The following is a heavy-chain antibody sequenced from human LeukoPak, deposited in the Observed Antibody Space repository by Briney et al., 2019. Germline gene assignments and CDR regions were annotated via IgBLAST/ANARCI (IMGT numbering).Heavy chain of an antibody. J-gene: IGHJ4*02. D-gene: IGHD2-2*01. V-gene: IGHV4-30-2*01. CDR3: ARLGSNTWYSAFDY. Sequence: PSETLSLTCTVSGGSISSGGYYWSWIRQPPGKGLEWIGYIYHGGSTNYNPSLESRVIISVDTSKNQFSLKLSSVTAADTAVYYCARLGSNTWYSAFDYWGQGTLVTVSS. CDR2: IYHGGST. CDR1: GGSISSGGYY.